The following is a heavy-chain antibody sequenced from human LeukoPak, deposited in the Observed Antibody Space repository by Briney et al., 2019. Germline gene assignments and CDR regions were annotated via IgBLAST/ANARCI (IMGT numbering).Heavy chain of an antibody. CDR2: IYYSGST. J-gene: IGHJ6*03. V-gene: IGHV4-59*01. CDR3: AREGFNWNDHYYYMDV. Sequence: SETLSLTCTVSGGSISYYYWSWIRQPPGKGLEWIGYIYYSGSTNYNPSLKSRVTISVDTSKNQFSLKLSSVTAADTAVYYCAREGFNWNDHYYYMDVWGKGTTVTISS. D-gene: IGHD1-1*01. CDR1: GGSISYYY.